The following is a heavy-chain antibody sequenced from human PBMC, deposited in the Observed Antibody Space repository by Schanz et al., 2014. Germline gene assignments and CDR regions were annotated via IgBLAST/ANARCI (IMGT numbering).Heavy chain of an antibody. Sequence: QVQLVQSGAEVKKPGSSMKVSCKASGGTFNSYTINWVRQAPGQGLEWMGRIIPILGIANYAQKFQGRVTMTRNTSISTAYMELSSLRSEDTAVYCCARGRGCTGGRCYSWFDLWGQGTLVTVAS. D-gene: IGHD2-15*01. CDR3: ARGRGCTGGRCYSWFDL. CDR1: GGTFNSYT. CDR2: IIPILGIA. J-gene: IGHJ5*02. V-gene: IGHV1-69*02.